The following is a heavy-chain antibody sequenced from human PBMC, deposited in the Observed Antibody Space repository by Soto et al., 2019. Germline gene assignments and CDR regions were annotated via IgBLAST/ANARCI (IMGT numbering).Heavy chain of an antibody. V-gene: IGHV4-59*01. D-gene: IGHD6-19*01. CDR3: ARVRRYSSRPDAFDI. Sequence: QVQLQESGPGLVKPSETLSLTCSISGGSISTYYWSWIRQPPGKGLEWIGYVDYSGSTNYNPSHKSRVTMAVDTSKNQFSLKLSSVTAADTAVYYCARVRRYSSRPDAFDIWGRGTLVTVSS. CDR2: VDYSGST. J-gene: IGHJ3*02. CDR1: GGSISTYY.